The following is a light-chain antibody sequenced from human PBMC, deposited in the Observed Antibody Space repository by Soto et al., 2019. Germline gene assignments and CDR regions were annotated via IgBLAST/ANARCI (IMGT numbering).Light chain of an antibody. CDR3: QQSFTTPLT. CDR2: AAS. V-gene: IGKV1-39*01. J-gene: IGKJ4*01. Sequence: DIQMTQSPSSLSASVGDRVTITCRASQTSATYINWYQQKSGKVPKLLIYAASSLQSGVPSRFSGSGSGTVFTLTISGLQPEDSATYSCQQSFTTPLTFGGGTKVDI. CDR1: QTSATY.